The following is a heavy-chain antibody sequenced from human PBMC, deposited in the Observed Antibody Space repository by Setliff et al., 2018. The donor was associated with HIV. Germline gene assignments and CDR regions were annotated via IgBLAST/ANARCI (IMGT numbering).Heavy chain of an antibody. CDR2: IYPGDSDT. CDR1: GYSFTNYW. J-gene: IGHJ4*02. V-gene: IGHV5-51*01. CDR3: ARRASKASLDY. Sequence: GESLKISCKGSGYSFTNYWIGWVRQTPGKGLEWVGIIYPGDSDTRYSPSFQGQVTISVDKSINTAYLQWSSLQASDTAMYYCARRASKASLDYWGQGTLVTVSS.